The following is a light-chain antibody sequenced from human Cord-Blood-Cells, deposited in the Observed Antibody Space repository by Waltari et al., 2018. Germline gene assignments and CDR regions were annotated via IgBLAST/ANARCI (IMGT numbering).Light chain of an antibody. V-gene: IGLV2-11*01. CDR1: SSDVGGYNY. Sequence: QSALTQPRSVSGSPGQSVTISCTGTSSDVGGYNYVSWYQQHPGKAPELMIYDVSKRPSGVPDRFSGSKSGNTASLTISGLQAEDEAGYDCCSYAGSYTLYVFGTGTKVTVL. CDR3: CSYAGSYTLYV. CDR2: DVS. J-gene: IGLJ1*01.